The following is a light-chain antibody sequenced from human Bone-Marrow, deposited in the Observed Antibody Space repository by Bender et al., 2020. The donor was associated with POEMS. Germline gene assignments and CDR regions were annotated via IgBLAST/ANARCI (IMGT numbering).Light chain of an antibody. CDR3: QAWDSSTAV. CDR2: EVN. V-gene: IGLV1-40*01. Sequence: QSVLTQPPSVSGAPGQRVTISCTGSSSNTGSGYDINWYQQHPGNAPKLIIYEVNKRPSGIPERFSGSNSGNTATLTISGTQAMDEADYYCQAWDSSTAVFGGGTKLTVL. J-gene: IGLJ3*02. CDR1: SSNTGSGYD.